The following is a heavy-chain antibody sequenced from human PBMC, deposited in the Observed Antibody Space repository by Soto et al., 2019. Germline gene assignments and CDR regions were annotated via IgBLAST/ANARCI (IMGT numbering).Heavy chain of an antibody. CDR1: GGSFSGYY. CDR2: INHSGST. D-gene: IGHD6-13*01. Sequence: SETLSLTCAVYGGSFSGYYWSWIRQPPGKGLEWIGEINHSGSTNYNPSLKSRVTISVDTSKNQFSLKLSSVTAADTAVYYCARGPGYSSTTTNWFDPWGQGTLVTVSS. V-gene: IGHV4-34*01. CDR3: ARGPGYSSTTTNWFDP. J-gene: IGHJ5*02.